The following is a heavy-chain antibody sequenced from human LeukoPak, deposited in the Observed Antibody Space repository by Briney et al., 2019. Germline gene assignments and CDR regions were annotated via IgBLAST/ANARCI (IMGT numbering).Heavy chain of an antibody. J-gene: IGHJ5*02. V-gene: IGHV3-73*01. CDR3: RDSGTYNWFDP. Sequence: GGSLRLSCAASGFTFSSYWMTWVRQAPGKGLEWIGHMDKETNLYATALAASVKGRFTVSRDDSKNTAYLHMNSLKTEDTALYCTRDSGTYNWFDPWGQGTLVTVSS. CDR1: GFTFSSYW. D-gene: IGHD1-26*01. CDR2: MDKETNLYAT.